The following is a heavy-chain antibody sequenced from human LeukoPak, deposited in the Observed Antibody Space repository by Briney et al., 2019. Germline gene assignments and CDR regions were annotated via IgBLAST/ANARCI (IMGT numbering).Heavy chain of an antibody. D-gene: IGHD2-2*02. CDR3: ARAVPAAIRTPYPNWFDP. V-gene: IGHV1-69*13. CDR2: IIPIFGTA. Sequence: ASVKVSCKASGGTFSSYAISWVRQAPGQGLEWMGGIIPIFGTANYAQKFQGRVTITADESTSTAYMELSSLRSEDTAVYYCARAVPAAIRTPYPNWFDPWGQGTLVIVSS. CDR1: GGTFSSYA. J-gene: IGHJ5*02.